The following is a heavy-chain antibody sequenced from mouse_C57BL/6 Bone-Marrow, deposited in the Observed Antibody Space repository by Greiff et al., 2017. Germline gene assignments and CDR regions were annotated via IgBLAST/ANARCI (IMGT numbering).Heavy chain of an antibody. D-gene: IGHD1-1*01. Sequence: QVQLKQPGAELVKPGASVKLSCKASGYTFTSYWMQWVKQRPGQGLEWIGEIDPSDSYTNYNQKFKGKATLTVDTSSSTAYMQLSSLTSEDSAVYYCARCNYGSSYDAMDYWGQGTAVTVSS. V-gene: IGHV1-50*01. CDR1: GYTFTSYW. CDR2: IDPSDSYT. J-gene: IGHJ4*01. CDR3: ARCNYGSSYDAMDY.